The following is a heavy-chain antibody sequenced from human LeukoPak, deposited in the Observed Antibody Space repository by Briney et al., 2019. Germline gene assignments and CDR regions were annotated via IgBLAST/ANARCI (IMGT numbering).Heavy chain of an antibody. D-gene: IGHD3-22*01. CDR1: GFTFSSYS. CDR2: LSGSGGST. CDR3: AKEVGESDYYYDSSGYEVYYFDY. J-gene: IGHJ4*02. Sequence: GGSLSLSCSASGFTFSSYSMSWVRQAPGKGLVWVLALSGSGGSTYYADSVKGRFTISRDNSKNTLYLQMNSLRAEDTAVYYCAKEVGESDYYYDSSGYEVYYFDYWGQGTLVTVSS. V-gene: IGHV3-23*01.